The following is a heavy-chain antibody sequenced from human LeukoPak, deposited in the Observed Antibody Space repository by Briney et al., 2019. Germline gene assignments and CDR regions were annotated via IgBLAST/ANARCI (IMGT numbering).Heavy chain of an antibody. V-gene: IGHV1-3*01. D-gene: IGHD4-17*01. J-gene: IGHJ5*02. CDR2: INAGNGNT. Sequence: ASVKVSCKASGYTFTSYAMHWVRQAPGQRLEWMGWINAGNGNTKYSQKFQGRATITRDTSASTAYMELSSLRSEDMAVYYCARSPDYGDGWFDPWGQGTLVTVSS. CDR3: ARSPDYGDGWFDP. CDR1: GYTFTSYA.